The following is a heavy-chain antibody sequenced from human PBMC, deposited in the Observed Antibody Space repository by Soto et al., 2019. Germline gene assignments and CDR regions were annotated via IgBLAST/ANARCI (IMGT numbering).Heavy chain of an antibody. Sequence: EVQMLESGGGLVQPGGSLRLSCAASGFTCSSYDMSWVRQAPGKGLEWVSTILAGGSTYYADPVKGRFTISRDNSKNTLYLQMYSLTAGDTAVYYCAKATATGGGAFDICGQGTMVTVSS. V-gene: IGHV3-23*01. D-gene: IGHD2-8*02. CDR2: ILAGGST. CDR3: AKATATGGGAFDI. J-gene: IGHJ3*02. CDR1: GFTCSSYD.